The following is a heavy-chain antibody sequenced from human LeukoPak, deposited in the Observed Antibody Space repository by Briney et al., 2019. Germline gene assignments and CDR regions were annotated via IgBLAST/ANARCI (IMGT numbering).Heavy chain of an antibody. D-gene: IGHD6-13*01. Sequence: GGSLRLSCAASGFTFDDYAMHWVRQAPGKGLEWVSAISWNSVAIGYTDSVKGRFTISRDNAKNSLDLQMNSLRAEDTALYYCAKGRTWYYFDDWGQGTLVTVSS. V-gene: IGHV3-9*01. CDR3: AKGRTWYYFDD. J-gene: IGHJ4*02. CDR1: GFTFDDYA. CDR2: ISWNSVAI.